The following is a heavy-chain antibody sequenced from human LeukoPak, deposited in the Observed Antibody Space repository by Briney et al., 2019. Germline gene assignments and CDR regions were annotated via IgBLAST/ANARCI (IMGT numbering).Heavy chain of an antibody. CDR1: GFTFSSYA. CDR2: ISGSGGST. V-gene: IGHV3-23*01. CDR3: AKDMVTATTVTTSAVDY. Sequence: GGSLRLSCAASGFTFSSYAMSWVRQAPGKGLEWVSAISGSGGSTYYADSVKGRLTISRDNSKNTLYLQMNSLRAEDTAVYYCAKDMVTATTVTTSAVDYWGQGTLVTVSS. D-gene: IGHD4-17*01. J-gene: IGHJ4*02.